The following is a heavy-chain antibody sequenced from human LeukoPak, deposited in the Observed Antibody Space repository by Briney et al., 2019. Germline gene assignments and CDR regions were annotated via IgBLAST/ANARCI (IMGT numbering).Heavy chain of an antibody. V-gene: IGHV3-23*01. J-gene: IGHJ4*02. CDR1: GFSFSSYA. Sequence: GSLGLSCAASGFSFSSYAMSWVRQAPGKGLEWVSAISGSGGSTYYADSVKGRFTISRDNSKNTLYLQMDSLRAEDTAVYYCAKDATVTTHLLAGWGQGTLVTVSS. CDR2: ISGSGGST. CDR3: AKDATVTTHLLAG. D-gene: IGHD4-17*01.